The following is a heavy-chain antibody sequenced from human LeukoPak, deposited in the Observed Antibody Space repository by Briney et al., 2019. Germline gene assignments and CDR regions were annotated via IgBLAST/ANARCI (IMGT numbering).Heavy chain of an antibody. J-gene: IGHJ3*02. CDR1: GFTFSSYM. V-gene: IGHV3-21*01. CDR2: LSSGSSYI. D-gene: IGHD3-3*01. Sequence: GGSLRLSCAASGFTFSSYMVTWVRQAPGKGLEWVSSLSSGSSYIYYEDSVKGRFTISRDNGKNSLYLQMSSLRAEDTAVYYCAIAVDSISGTGDTFDIRGQGTMVTVSS. CDR3: AIAVDSISGTGDTFDI.